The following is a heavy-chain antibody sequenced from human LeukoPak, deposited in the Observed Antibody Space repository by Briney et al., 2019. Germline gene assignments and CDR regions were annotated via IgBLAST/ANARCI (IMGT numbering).Heavy chain of an antibody. V-gene: IGHV3-7*04. CDR2: IKQDGSKK. CDR3: TRVGYIDEGIDY. J-gene: IGHJ4*02. D-gene: IGHD5-24*01. Sequence: GSPRLSCVASGFPFSSYWMTWVRQAPGKGLEWVANIKQDGSKKSYVDSVKGRFTISRDNAKNSLYLQMNSLRAEDTAIYYCTRVGYIDEGIDYWGRGTLVTVSS. CDR1: GFPFSSYW.